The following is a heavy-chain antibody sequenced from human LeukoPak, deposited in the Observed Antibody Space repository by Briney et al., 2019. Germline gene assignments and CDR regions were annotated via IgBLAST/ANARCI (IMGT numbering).Heavy chain of an antibody. D-gene: IGHD6-6*01. V-gene: IGHV3-23*01. CDR1: GSTFSSYA. CDR3: AKHIAPRRNFDS. Sequence: AGGSRGPSGEAPGSTFSSYAMSGSAQAPGKGLEWVSAIGGSGGSTYYADSVKGRFTISRDNSKNTLYVQVNSLRAEDTAVYYCAKHIAPRRNFDSWGQGTLVTVSS. CDR2: IGGSGGST. J-gene: IGHJ4*02.